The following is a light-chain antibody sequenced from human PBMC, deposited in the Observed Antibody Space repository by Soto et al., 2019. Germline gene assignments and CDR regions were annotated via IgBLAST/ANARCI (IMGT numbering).Light chain of an antibody. V-gene: IGKV3-20*01. J-gene: IGKJ2*01. CDR3: HQHGSVPYT. CDR2: LAS. Sequence: ETVLTQSPGTLSLSPGDRATLSCRASQSVGSNAVVWFQQKPGQAPRLLIYLASTRATGIPDMFSGSGPGTDFTLTISRLETEDFAVYYCHQHGSVPYTFGQGTKLEIK. CDR1: QSVGSNA.